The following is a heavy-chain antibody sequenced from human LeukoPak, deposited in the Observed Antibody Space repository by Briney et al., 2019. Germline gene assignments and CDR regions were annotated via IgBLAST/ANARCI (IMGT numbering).Heavy chain of an antibody. CDR3: ARDLTYGNWFDP. D-gene: IGHD2-21*01. J-gene: IGHJ5*02. V-gene: IGHV3-21*01. CDR1: GFTFSSYS. CDR2: ISSSSSYI. Sequence: GGSLRLSCAASGFTFSSYSMNWVRQAPGKGLEWVSSISSSSSYIYYADSVKGRFTISRGNAKNSLYLQMNSLRAEDTAVYYCARDLTYGNWFDPWGQGTLVTVSS.